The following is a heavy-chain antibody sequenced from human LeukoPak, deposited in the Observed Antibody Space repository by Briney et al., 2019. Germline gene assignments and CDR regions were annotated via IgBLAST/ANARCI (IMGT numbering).Heavy chain of an antibody. CDR1: GYTFSSYY. D-gene: IGHD2-2*01. CDR2: INPSGGST. V-gene: IGHV1-46*01. Sequence: ASVKVSCKASGYTFSSYYMHWVRQAPGQGLEWMGIINPSGGSTSYAQKFQGRVTMTRDTSTSTVYMELSSLRSEDTAAYYCARERAYCSSTSCRGKSDRFDPWGQGTLVTVSS. CDR3: ARERAYCSSTSCRGKSDRFDP. J-gene: IGHJ5*02.